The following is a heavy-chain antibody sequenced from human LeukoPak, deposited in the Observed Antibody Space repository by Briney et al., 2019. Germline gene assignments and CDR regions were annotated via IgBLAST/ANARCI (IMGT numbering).Heavy chain of an antibody. V-gene: IGHV1-24*01. CDR3: ATDHRPNAAVSGYTH. Sequence: ASVKVSCKVSGSSLTDLSIHWVRQAPGKGLEWMGGFDPEDGKTRYAQNLQGRVTMTEDTSTDTAYMELSSLRSEDTAVYFCATDHRPNAAVSGYTHWGQGALVIVSS. D-gene: IGHD3-22*01. J-gene: IGHJ4*02. CDR1: GSSLTDLS. CDR2: FDPEDGKT.